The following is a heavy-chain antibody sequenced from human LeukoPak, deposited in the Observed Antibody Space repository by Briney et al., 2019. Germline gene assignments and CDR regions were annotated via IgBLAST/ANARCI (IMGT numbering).Heavy chain of an antibody. J-gene: IGHJ4*02. Sequence: ASVKVSCKVSGYTLTELSMHWVRRAPGKGLEWMGGFDPEDGETIYAQKFQGRVTMTEDTSTDTAYMELSSLRSEDTAVYYCATFSGYSGGNYYFDYWGQGTLVTVSS. CDR2: FDPEDGET. V-gene: IGHV1-24*01. CDR1: GYTLTELS. CDR3: ATFSGYSGGNYYFDY. D-gene: IGHD3-9*01.